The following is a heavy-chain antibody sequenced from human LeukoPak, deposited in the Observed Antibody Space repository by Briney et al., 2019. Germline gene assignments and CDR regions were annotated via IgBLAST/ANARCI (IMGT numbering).Heavy chain of an antibody. D-gene: IGHD4-23*01. CDR1: GYPFTSSD. V-gene: IGHV1-18*01. J-gene: IGHJ4*02. CDR2: ISAYSGNT. CDR3: ARVKNNGGNSGGY. Sequence: VASVKVSCKASGYPFTSSDITWLRQATGQGLEWMGWISAYSGNTDYAQKLQGRVTMTTDTSTSTAYMELRSLRSDDTAVYYCARVKNNGGNSGGYWGQGTLVTVSS.